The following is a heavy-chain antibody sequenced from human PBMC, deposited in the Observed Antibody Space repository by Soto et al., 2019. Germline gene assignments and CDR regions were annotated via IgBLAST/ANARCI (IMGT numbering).Heavy chain of an antibody. Sequence: ASVKVSCKASGYTFTSYYMHWVRQAPGQGLEWMGIINPSGGSTSYAQKFQGRVTMTRDTSTSTVYMELSSLRSEDTAVYYCAREWAYWGIAAAGTQEWFDPWGQGTLVTVS. D-gene: IGHD6-13*01. J-gene: IGHJ5*02. CDR2: INPSGGST. V-gene: IGHV1-46*01. CDR3: AREWAYWGIAAAGTQEWFDP. CDR1: GYTFTSYY.